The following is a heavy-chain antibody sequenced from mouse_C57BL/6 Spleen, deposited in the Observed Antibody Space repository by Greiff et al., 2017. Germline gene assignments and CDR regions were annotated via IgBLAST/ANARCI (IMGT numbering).Heavy chain of an antibody. Sequence: VQLKQSGAELVRPGASVKLSCTASGFNIKDYYMHWVKQRPEQGLEWIGRIDPEDGDTEYAPKFQGKATMTADASSNTAYLQLSSLTSEDTSVYYCTYYDYDPWFAYWGQGTVVTVSA. D-gene: IGHD2-4*01. J-gene: IGHJ3*01. CDR3: TYYDYDPWFAY. CDR1: GFNIKDYY. CDR2: IDPEDGDT. V-gene: IGHV14-1*01.